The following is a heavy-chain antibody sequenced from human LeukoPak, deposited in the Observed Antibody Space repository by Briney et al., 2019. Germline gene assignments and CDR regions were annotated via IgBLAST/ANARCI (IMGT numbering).Heavy chain of an antibody. CDR2: ISYDGRQN. J-gene: IGHJ5*02. CDR3: ARGVYYYDSNQRPFDP. CDR1: GFTFSTYA. V-gene: IGHV3-30*04. D-gene: IGHD3-22*01. Sequence: SGGSLRLSCAASGFTFSTYAMNWVRQAPGKGLEWVAVISYDGRQNYYADSVKGRFTISRDNSKNTLYLQMNSLRAEDTAVYYCARGVYYYDSNQRPFDPWGQGTLVTVSS.